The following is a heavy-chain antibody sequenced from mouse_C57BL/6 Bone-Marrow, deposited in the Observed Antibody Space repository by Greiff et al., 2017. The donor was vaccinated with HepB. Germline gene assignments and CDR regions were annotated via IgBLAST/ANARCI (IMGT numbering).Heavy chain of an antibody. CDR3: GRGDY. Sequence: EVMLVESGGGLVQPGGSRKLSCAASGFTFSSFGMHWVRQAPEKGLEWVAFISNGGNTIYYADTLKGRFTVSRDNPRNTLFLQMTSLRSEDTAIYYCGRGDYWGQGTTLTGSS. V-gene: IGHV5-17*02. J-gene: IGHJ2*01. CDR2: ISNGGNTI. CDR1: GFTFSSFG.